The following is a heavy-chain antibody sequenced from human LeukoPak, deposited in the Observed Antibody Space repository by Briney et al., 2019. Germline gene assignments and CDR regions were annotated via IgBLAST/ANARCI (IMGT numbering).Heavy chain of an antibody. CDR3: AREGPHHPYSSSWYVEDFDY. J-gene: IGHJ4*02. D-gene: IGHD6-13*01. CDR2: ISSSGSTI. CDR1: GFTFSSYE. V-gene: IGHV3-48*03. Sequence: PGGSLRLSCAASGFTFSSYEMNWVRQAPGKGLEWVSYISSSGSTIYYADSVKGRFTISRDNAKNSLYLQMNSLRAEDTAVYYCAREGPHHPYSSSWYVEDFDYWGQGTLVTVSS.